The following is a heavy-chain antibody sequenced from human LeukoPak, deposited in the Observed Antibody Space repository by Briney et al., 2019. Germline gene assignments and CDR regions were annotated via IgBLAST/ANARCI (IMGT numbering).Heavy chain of an antibody. J-gene: IGHJ5*02. CDR3: ARDRGDIVVVPAALSRFDP. Sequence: ASVKVSCKASGYTFINYGISWVRQAPGQGLEWMGWISAYNGNTNYAQKLQGRVTMTTDTSTSTAYMELRSLRSDDTAVYYCARDRGDIVVVPAALSRFDPWGQGTLVTVSS. CDR2: ISAYNGNT. V-gene: IGHV1-18*01. D-gene: IGHD2-2*01. CDR1: GYTFINYG.